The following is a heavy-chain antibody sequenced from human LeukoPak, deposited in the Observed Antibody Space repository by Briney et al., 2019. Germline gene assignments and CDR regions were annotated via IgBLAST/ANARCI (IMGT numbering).Heavy chain of an antibody. CDR2: INTNSGDT. CDR3: AREEALNGMKRFDY. Sequence: GASVKVSCKASESTFTGYYIHWVRQAPGQGPEYMGCINTNSGDTSYAQKFRGRATMARDTSITTAYMELSRLGSDDTAVYYCAREEALNGMKRFDYWGQGVLVTVSS. V-gene: IGHV1-2*02. CDR1: ESTFTGYY. J-gene: IGHJ4*02. D-gene: IGHD2-8*01.